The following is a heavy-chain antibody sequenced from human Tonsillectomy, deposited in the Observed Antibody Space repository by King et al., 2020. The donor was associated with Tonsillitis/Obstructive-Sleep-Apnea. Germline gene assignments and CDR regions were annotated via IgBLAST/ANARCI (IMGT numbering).Heavy chain of an antibody. CDR1: GYTFTSYY. J-gene: IGHJ4*02. V-gene: IGHV1-46*01. D-gene: IGHD5-18*01. CDR3: ARPFAGYSYGRLDY. Sequence: QLVQSGTEVKKPGASVKVSCKASGYTFTSYYMHWLRQAPGQGLERMGIINPIGGSTDYAQKFQGRVTMTRDTSTSTVYMELSSLRSEDTAVYYCARPFAGYSYGRLDYWGQGTLVTVSS. CDR2: INPIGGST.